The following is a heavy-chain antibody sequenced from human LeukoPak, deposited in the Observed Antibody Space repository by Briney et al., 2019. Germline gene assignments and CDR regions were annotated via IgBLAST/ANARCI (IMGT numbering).Heavy chain of an antibody. V-gene: IGHV4-34*01. CDR2: INHSGST. CDR3: ARGLPWFGELSWAYYFDY. CDR1: GGSFSGYY. D-gene: IGHD3-10*01. J-gene: IGHJ4*02. Sequence: SETLSLTCAVYGGSFSGYYWSWIRQPPGKGLEWIGEINHSGSTNYNPSLKSRVTISVDTSKNQSSLKLSSVTAADTAVYYCARGLPWFGELSWAYYFDYWGQGTLVTVSS.